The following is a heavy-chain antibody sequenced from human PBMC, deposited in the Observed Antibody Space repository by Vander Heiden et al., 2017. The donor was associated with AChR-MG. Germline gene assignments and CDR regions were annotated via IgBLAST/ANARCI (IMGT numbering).Heavy chain of an antibody. D-gene: IGHD3-16*01. J-gene: IGHJ6*03. V-gene: IGHV3-7*04. Sequence: EVQLAESGGGSVQPGGSLRLSWAAPGFTFSRYWMSWVRQAPGKGPGWVRIIKQGGMEKYYVDSEKGRFTSSRDNAKNALYLQLNSMRAEDTAVYCCARGGDYMDVWGKGTTVTVSS. CDR1: GFTFSRYW. CDR2: IKQGGMEK. CDR3: ARGGDYMDV.